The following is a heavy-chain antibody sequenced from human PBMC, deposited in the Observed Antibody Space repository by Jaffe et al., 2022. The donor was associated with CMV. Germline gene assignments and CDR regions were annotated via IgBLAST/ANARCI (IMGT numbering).Heavy chain of an antibody. D-gene: IGHD1-26*01. CDR3: AARGSFDY. Sequence: EVQLVETGGGLVKPGGSLRLSCAASGFSFSDAWMSWVRQAPGKGLEWVGRIKSKTDGGTTDYAAPVKGRFSISRDDSKNTLYLQMNSLKTEDTAIYYCAARGSFDYWGRGTLVTVSS. CDR2: IKSKTDGGTT. J-gene: IGHJ4*02. CDR1: GFSFSDAW. V-gene: IGHV3-15*01.